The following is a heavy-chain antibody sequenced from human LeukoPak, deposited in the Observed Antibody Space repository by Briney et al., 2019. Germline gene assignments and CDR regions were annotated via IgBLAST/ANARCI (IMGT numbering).Heavy chain of an antibody. CDR1: GGSFSGYY. CDR2: INHSGST. D-gene: IGHD6-13*01. J-gene: IGHJ4*02. CDR3: ARSSRDSSSWYMEYYFDY. Sequence: PSETLSLTCAVYGGSFSGYYWSWIRQPPGKGLEWFGEINHSGSTNYNPSLKSRVTISVDTSKNQFSLKLSSVTAADTAVYYCARSSRDSSSWYMEYYFDYWGQGTLVTVSS. V-gene: IGHV4-34*01.